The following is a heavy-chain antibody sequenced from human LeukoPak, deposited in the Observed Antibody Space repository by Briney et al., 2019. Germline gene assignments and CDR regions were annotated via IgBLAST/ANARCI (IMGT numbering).Heavy chain of an antibody. D-gene: IGHD4-17*01. CDR3: ARVPHDYGDGFYAFDI. Sequence: PGGSLRLSCTASGFTFGDNAMSWVRQAPGKGLEWVSYISSSGSFIYYADSVKGRFTISRDNAKNSLYLQMSTLRADDTAIYYCARVPHDYGDGFYAFDIWGQGTMVTVSS. J-gene: IGHJ3*02. CDR1: GFTFGDNA. CDR2: ISSSGSFI. V-gene: IGHV3-48*03.